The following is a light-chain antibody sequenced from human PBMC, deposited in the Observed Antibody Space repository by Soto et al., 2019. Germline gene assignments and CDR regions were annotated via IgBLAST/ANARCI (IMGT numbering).Light chain of an antibody. V-gene: IGLV4-69*01. CDR1: SGHSNYA. Sequence: QPVLTQSPSASASLGASVKLTCTLSSGHSNYAIAWHQQQPEKGPRYLMKLNSDGRHSKGDGIPDRFSGSTSGAERYLTISSRQSEDEADYYCQTWGTGIQVFGGGTKLTVL. CDR3: QTWGTGIQV. J-gene: IGLJ2*01. CDR2: LNSDGRH.